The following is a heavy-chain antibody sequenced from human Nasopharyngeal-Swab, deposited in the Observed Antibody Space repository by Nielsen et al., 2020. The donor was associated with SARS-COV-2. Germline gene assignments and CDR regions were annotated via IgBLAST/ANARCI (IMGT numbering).Heavy chain of an antibody. J-gene: IGHJ3*02. CDR3: ARPSGWLAFDI. Sequence: GESLKISCAASGFTFSSYGMHWVRQAPGKGLEWVAVIWYDGSNKYYADSVKGRFTISRDNSKNTLYLQINSLRAEDTAVYYCARPSGWLAFDIWGQGTMVTVSS. CDR2: IWYDGSNK. CDR1: GFTFSSYG. D-gene: IGHD6-19*01. V-gene: IGHV3-33*01.